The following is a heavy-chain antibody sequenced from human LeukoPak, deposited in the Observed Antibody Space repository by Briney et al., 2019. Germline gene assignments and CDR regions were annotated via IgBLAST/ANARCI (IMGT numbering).Heavy chain of an antibody. CDR3: ARASRLHTSGLDY. V-gene: IGHV3-66*01. Sequence: GGSLRLSCAASGFTVNSNYMSWVRQAPGEGLEWVSVIYSGGSTYYADSVKGRFTISRDNSKNMLYLQMNSLRAEDTAVYYCARASRLHTSGLDYWGQGTLVTVSS. D-gene: IGHD4-11*01. CDR1: GFTVNSNY. J-gene: IGHJ4*02. CDR2: IYSGGST.